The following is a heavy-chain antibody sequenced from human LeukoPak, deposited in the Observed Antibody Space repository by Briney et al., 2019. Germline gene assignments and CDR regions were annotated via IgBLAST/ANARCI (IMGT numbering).Heavy chain of an antibody. J-gene: IGHJ4*02. CDR2: IMPVLDTT. D-gene: IGHD3-22*01. CDR3: ARKYYYDSTTYYFDY. Sequence: ASVKVSCKASGGTFNSFSINWVRQAPGQGLEWMGSIMPVLDTTKYAQKFQGRVTITADESTSTAYMELSSLRSEDTAVYYCARKYYYDSTTYYFDYWGQGTLVTVSS. V-gene: IGHV1-69*13. CDR1: GGTFNSFS.